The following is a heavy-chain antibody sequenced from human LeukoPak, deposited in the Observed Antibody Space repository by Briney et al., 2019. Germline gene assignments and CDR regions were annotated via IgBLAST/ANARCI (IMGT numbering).Heavy chain of an antibody. J-gene: IGHJ4*02. CDR3: AINGGGDSGYGNFDY. Sequence: GGSLRLSCAVSGFTFDDYAMHWVRQVPGKGLEWVSGINWNSDSIGYANSVKGRFTTSRDNAKNSLYLQMNSLRAEDTAFYYCAINGGGDSGYGNFDYWGQGTLVTVSS. D-gene: IGHD5-12*01. V-gene: IGHV3-9*01. CDR2: INWNSDSI. CDR1: GFTFDDYA.